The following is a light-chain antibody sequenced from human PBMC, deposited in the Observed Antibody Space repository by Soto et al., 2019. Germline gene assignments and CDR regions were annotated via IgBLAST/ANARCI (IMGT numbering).Light chain of an antibody. V-gene: IGKV1-27*01. CDR3: QKYNSAPRT. CDR2: AAS. J-gene: IGKJ4*01. Sequence: DVQMTQAPSSLTASVGDRVTITCRASQGISNYLAWYQQKPGKVPKLLIYAASILQSGVPSRFSGSGSGTDFTLTNSSLQPEHVATYYCQKYNSAPRTFGGGTKVEIK. CDR1: QGISNY.